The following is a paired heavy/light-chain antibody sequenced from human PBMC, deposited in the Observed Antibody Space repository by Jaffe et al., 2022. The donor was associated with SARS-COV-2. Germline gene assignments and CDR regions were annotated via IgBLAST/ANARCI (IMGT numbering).Light chain of an antibody. Sequence: DIVMTQSPDSLAVSLGERATINCKSSQSVLYSSNNKNYLAWYQQKVGQPPKMLIYWASTRELGVPDRFSGSGSGTDFTLTISSLQTEDVAVYYCQQYHSSPVTFGQGTKLEIK. J-gene: IGKJ2*01. CDR3: QQYHSSPVT. CDR2: WAS. CDR1: QSVLYSSNNKNY. V-gene: IGKV4-1*01.
Heavy chain of an antibody. J-gene: IGHJ6*03. Sequence: QVQLVQSGAEVKKPGSSVKVSCKAPGDTLSRYAFSWVRQAPGQGLEWMGGIIPIFGIPKYAQKFQGRVTVTADESTSTAYMELSSLGPDDTAIYYCARTHYSGSGAYDYDYYFMDVWGKGTTVTVSS. CDR3: ARTHYSGSGAYDYDYYFMDV. CDR2: IIPIFGIP. D-gene: IGHD3-10*01. CDR1: GDTLSRYA. V-gene: IGHV1-69*01.